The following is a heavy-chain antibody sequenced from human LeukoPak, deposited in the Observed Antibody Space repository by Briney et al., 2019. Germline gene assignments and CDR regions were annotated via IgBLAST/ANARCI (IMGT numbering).Heavy chain of an antibody. CDR3: ARGYCSGGGCPNPFDF. Sequence: SQTLSLTCAISGDSVSSNTAAWNWIRQSPSRGLEWLGRTYYTSEWYIDYAVSVKSRITINPDTSKNQFSLQLISVTPEDTAVYYCARGYCSGGGCPNPFDFWGQGALVTVSS. CDR1: GDSVSSNTAA. V-gene: IGHV6-1*01. D-gene: IGHD2-15*01. J-gene: IGHJ4*02. CDR2: TYYTSEWYI.